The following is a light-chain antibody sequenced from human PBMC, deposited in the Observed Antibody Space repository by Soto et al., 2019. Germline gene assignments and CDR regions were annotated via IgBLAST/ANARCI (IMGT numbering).Light chain of an antibody. CDR2: AAS. V-gene: IGKV1-39*01. CDR1: QNINTY. CDR3: QQSYSTPYT. J-gene: IGKJ2*01. Sequence: DIQMTQSPSSLSASVGDRVTITCRASQNINTYLHWYHQKPGKAPSLLIYAASSLQSGVPSRFSGSGSGTDFTLTISSLQPEDFATYYCQQSYSTPYTFGQGTNLDIK.